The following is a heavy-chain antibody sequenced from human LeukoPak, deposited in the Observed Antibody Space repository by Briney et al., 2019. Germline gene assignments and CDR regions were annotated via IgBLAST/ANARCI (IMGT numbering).Heavy chain of an antibody. CDR1: GLTFSSYS. J-gene: IGHJ4*02. D-gene: IGHD2-21*02. Sequence: GGSLRLSCAASGLTFSSYSMNWVRQAPGKGLEWVSSISSSSSYIYYADSVKGRFTISRDNAKNSLYLQMNSLRAEDTAVYYCARDATAIDAFDYWGQGTLVTVSS. V-gene: IGHV3-21*01. CDR3: ARDATAIDAFDY. CDR2: ISSSSSYI.